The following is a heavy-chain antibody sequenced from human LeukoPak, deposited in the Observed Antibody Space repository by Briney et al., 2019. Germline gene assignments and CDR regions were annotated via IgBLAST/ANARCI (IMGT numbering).Heavy chain of an antibody. CDR3: AVGGVDIVATRYGNWFDP. V-gene: IGHV4-34*01. D-gene: IGHD5-12*01. Sequence: SETLSLTCAVYGGSFSGYYWSWIRQPPGKGLEWIGEINHSGGTKYNPSLKSRVTISVDTSKNQFALKLSSVTAADTAVYYCAVGGVDIVATRYGNWFDPWGQGTLVTVSS. CDR1: GGSFSGYY. CDR2: INHSGGT. J-gene: IGHJ5*02.